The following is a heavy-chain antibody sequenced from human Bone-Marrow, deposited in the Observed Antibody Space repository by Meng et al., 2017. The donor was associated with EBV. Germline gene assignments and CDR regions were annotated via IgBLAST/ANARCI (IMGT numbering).Heavy chain of an antibody. CDR1: GFTFSRYW. CDR3: SRDLAGPYDD. J-gene: IGHJ4*02. V-gene: IGHV3-74*01. CDR2: INENGGIT. Sequence: VQLAEAGGALVQPGASLRLSCAVSGFTFSRYWMHWVSQAPGKGLVWISRINENGGITTYADSVRGRFTISRDNTKNTLYLQINNVRVEDTAVYFCSRDLAGPYDDWGQGTLVTVSS.